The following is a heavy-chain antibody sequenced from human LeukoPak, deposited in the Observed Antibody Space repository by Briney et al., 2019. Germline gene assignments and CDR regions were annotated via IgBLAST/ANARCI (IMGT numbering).Heavy chain of an antibody. J-gene: IGHJ4*02. Sequence: PSQTLSLTCTVSGGSISSGSYFWSWIRQPAGKGLEWIGRIYTSGSTNYNPSLKSRVTISVDTSKNQFSLKLSSVTAADTAVYYCARGSSWYYFDYWGQGTLVTVSS. CDR1: GGSISSGSYF. D-gene: IGHD6-13*01. V-gene: IGHV4-61*02. CDR2: IYTSGST. CDR3: ARGSSWYYFDY.